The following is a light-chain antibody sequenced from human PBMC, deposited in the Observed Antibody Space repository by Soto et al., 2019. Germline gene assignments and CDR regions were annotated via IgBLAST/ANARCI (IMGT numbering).Light chain of an antibody. J-gene: IGKJ3*01. CDR2: AAS. V-gene: IGKV1-39*01. Sequence: DIQMAQPPSSLSASVGDRVTITCRASQSIGNSVNWYQHKPGIGPALLIYAASNLQSGVPSRFSGSGSGTDFTLTISSLQPDDFATYYCQQTYNSPHTFGPG. CDR3: QQTYNSPHT. CDR1: QSIGNS.